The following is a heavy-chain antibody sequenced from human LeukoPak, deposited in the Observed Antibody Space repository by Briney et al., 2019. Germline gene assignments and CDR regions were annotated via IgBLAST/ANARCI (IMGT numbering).Heavy chain of an antibody. CDR3: ARASTAQYTWFEP. V-gene: IGHV4-39*01. CDR1: GGSISSSTYY. D-gene: IGHD2/OR15-2a*01. Sequence: PSETLSLTCTVSGGSISSSTYYWGWVRQPPGKGLEWIGSISYGGSTYYNPSLRSRVTISVDTSKNQFSLELTSVTAADTAVYYCARASTAQYTWFEPWGQGTLVTVSP. CDR2: ISYGGST. J-gene: IGHJ5*02.